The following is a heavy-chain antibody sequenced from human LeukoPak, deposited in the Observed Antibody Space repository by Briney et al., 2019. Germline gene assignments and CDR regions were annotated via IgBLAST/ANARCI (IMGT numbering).Heavy chain of an antibody. CDR3: AAGGYGDYPKDAFDI. CDR1: GGTFSSYA. V-gene: IGHV1-69*04. Sequence: SVKVSCKASGGTFSSYAISWVRQAPGQGLEWMGRIIPILGIANYAQKFQERVTITRDMSTSTAYMELSSLRSEDTAVYYCAAGGYGDYPKDAFDIWGQGTMVTVSS. CDR2: IIPILGIA. J-gene: IGHJ3*02. D-gene: IGHD4-17*01.